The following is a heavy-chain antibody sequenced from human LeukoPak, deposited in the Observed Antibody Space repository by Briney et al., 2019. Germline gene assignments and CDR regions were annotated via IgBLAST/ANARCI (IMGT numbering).Heavy chain of an antibody. Sequence: SETLSLTCAVYGGSFSGYYWSWIRQPPGKGLEWIGEINHSGSTNYNPSLKSRVTISVDTSKNQFSLKLSSVTAADTAVYYCARLYYSDSSGYYGYFDYWGQGTLVTVSS. J-gene: IGHJ4*02. CDR1: GGSFSGYY. V-gene: IGHV4-34*01. D-gene: IGHD3-22*01. CDR2: INHSGST. CDR3: ARLYYSDSSGYYGYFDY.